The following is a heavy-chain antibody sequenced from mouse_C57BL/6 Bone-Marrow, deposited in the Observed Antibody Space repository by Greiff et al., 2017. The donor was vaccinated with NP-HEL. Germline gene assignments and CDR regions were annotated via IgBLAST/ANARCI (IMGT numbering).Heavy chain of an antibody. CDR2: ISSGGSYT. V-gene: IGHV5-6*01. Sequence: EVQLVESGGDLVKPGGSLKLSCAASGFTFSSYGMSWVRQTPDKRLEWVATISSGGSYTYYPDSVKGRFTIFRDNAKNTLYLQMSSLKSEDTAMYYCARRHYGSRGYFDYWGQGTTLTVSS. CDR3: ARRHYGSRGYFDY. D-gene: IGHD1-1*01. CDR1: GFTFSSYG. J-gene: IGHJ2*01.